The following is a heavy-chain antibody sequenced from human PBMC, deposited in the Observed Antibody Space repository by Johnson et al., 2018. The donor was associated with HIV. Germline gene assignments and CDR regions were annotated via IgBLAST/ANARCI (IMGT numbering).Heavy chain of an antibody. Sequence: EVQLVESGGGLIQPGGSLRLSCSASGFAVSSNYMSWVRQAPGKGLEWVSVIYSGSNTYYADSVKGRFNISRDNSKNTLYLQMNSLRAEDTAVYYCARGMYGDAFDIWGQGTMVTVSS. CDR2: IYSGSNT. CDR1: GFAVSSNY. J-gene: IGHJ3*02. V-gene: IGHV3-53*01. D-gene: IGHD2-8*01. CDR3: ARGMYGDAFDI.